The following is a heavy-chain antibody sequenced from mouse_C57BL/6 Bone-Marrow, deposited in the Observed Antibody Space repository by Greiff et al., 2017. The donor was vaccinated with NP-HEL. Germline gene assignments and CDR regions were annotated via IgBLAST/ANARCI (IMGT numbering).Heavy chain of an antibody. CDR1: GYSFTGYY. CDR2: INPSTGGT. CDR3: ARSGLLRYYYAMDY. V-gene: IGHV1-42*01. D-gene: IGHD1-1*01. Sequence: VHVKQSGPELVKPGASVKISCKASGYSFTGYYMNWVKQSPEKSLEWIGEINPSTGGTTYNQKFKAKATLTVDKSSSTAYMQLKRLTSEDSAVYYCARSGLLRYYYAMDYWGQGTSVTVSS. J-gene: IGHJ4*01.